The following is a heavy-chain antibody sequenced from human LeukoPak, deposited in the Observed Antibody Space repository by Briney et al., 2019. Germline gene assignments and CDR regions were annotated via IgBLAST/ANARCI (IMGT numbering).Heavy chain of an antibody. Sequence: PSETLSLTCSVSGDSISSYYWSWIRQPPGKGLGWIGYVHSSGITKYNPSLKSRVTISLDTSKNQFSLRMNSVTAADTAVYYCTRVVVHGHSDFWGQGTLVTVSS. V-gene: IGHV4-59*08. D-gene: IGHD3-16*02. J-gene: IGHJ4*02. CDR2: VHSSGIT. CDR3: TRVVVHGHSDF. CDR1: GDSISSYY.